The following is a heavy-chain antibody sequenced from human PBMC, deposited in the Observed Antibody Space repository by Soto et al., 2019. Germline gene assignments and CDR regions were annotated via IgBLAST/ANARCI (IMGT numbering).Heavy chain of an antibody. V-gene: IGHV3-30*18. CDR2: ISYDGSNK. D-gene: IGHD3-22*01. J-gene: IGHJ4*02. Sequence: LRLSCAASGFTFSKYDMHWVRQAPGKGLEWVAVISYDGSNKYYADSVKGRFTISRDNSKNTLSLQINSLRAEDTAIYYCAKNSDHSGIEYWGQGTLVTVSS. CDR1: GFTFSKYD. CDR3: AKNSDHSGIEY.